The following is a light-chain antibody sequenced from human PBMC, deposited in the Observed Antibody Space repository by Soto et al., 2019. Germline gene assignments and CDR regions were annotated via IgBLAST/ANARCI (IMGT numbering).Light chain of an antibody. CDR1: QSVSSN. V-gene: IGKV3-15*01. J-gene: IGKJ1*01. Sequence: EIVMTQSPATLSVSPGERATLSCRASQSVSSNLAWYQQKPGQAPRLLIYGASTRATGIPARFSGSGSGTEFTLTISSLQSEECAVYYCQQYNNWPQTFGQGTKVDIK. CDR2: GAS. CDR3: QQYNNWPQT.